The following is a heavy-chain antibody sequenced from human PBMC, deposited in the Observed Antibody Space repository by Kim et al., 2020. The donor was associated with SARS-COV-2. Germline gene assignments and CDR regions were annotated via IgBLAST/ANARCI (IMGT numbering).Heavy chain of an antibody. V-gene: IGHV1-8*01. CDR1: GYSFTPYN. J-gene: IGHJ4*02. D-gene: IGHD5-18*01. CDR3: ARKDYGYPVTYSYFDF. Sequence: ASVKVSCKTSGYSFTPYNINWVRQATGQGLEWIGLIDPKNGYTEYAPKFQGRLTMTADTSTDTAYMEVSGLTSEDTALYYCARKDYGYPVTYSYFDFWGQGTLVTVSS. CDR2: IDPKNGYT.